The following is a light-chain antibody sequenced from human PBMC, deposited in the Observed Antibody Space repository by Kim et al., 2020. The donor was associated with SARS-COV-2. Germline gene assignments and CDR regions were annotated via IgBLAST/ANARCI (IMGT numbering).Light chain of an antibody. CDR2: DAS. V-gene: IGKV3-11*01. Sequence: EIVLTQSPATLSLSPGERATLSCRASQSVSSYLAWYQQKPGQAPRLLIYDASNRATGIPARFSGSGSGTDFTLTISSLEPEDFAVYYCQHRINWPLTFGGGTKLEI. J-gene: IGKJ4*01. CDR1: QSVSSY. CDR3: QHRINWPLT.